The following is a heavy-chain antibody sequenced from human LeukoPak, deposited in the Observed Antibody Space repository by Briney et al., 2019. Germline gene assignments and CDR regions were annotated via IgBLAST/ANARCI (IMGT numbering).Heavy chain of an antibody. D-gene: IGHD3-3*01. CDR3: ARQYDFWSGYFDY. CDR2: IDYSGST. Sequence: SETLSLTCTVSGGSISNYYWTWIRQPPGKGLEWIGYIDYSGSTNYKSSLKSRVTILVDTSKNQFSLKLSSVTAADTAVYYCARQYDFWSGYFDYWGQGTLVTVSS. J-gene: IGHJ4*02. CDR1: GGSISNYY. V-gene: IGHV4-59*08.